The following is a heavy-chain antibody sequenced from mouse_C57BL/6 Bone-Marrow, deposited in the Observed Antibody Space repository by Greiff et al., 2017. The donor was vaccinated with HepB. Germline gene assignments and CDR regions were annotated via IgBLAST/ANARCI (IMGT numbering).Heavy chain of an antibody. CDR2: IHPNSGST. J-gene: IGHJ3*01. V-gene: IGHV1-64*01. D-gene: IGHD2-4*01. CDR3: ANIYYDYDAFAY. Sequence: QVQLQQPGAELVKPGASVKLSCKASGYTFTSYWMHRVKQRPGQGLEWIGMIHPNSGSTNYNEKFKSKATLTVDKSSSTAYMQLSSLTSEDSAVYYCANIYYDYDAFAYWGQGTLVTVSA. CDR1: GYTFTSYW.